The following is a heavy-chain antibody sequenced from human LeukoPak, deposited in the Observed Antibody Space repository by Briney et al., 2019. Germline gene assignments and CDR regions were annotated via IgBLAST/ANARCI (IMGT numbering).Heavy chain of an antibody. CDR3: ARARITIFGVVQASANWFDP. CDR1: GFTFSSYA. Sequence: PGGSLRLSCAASGFTFSSYAMSWVRQAPGKGLEWVSGISGSAVDTYYADSVKGRFTISRDNAKNSLYLQMNSLRAEDTAVYYCARARITIFGVVQASANWFDPWGQGTLVTVSS. V-gene: IGHV3-23*01. J-gene: IGHJ5*02. CDR2: ISGSAVDT. D-gene: IGHD3-3*01.